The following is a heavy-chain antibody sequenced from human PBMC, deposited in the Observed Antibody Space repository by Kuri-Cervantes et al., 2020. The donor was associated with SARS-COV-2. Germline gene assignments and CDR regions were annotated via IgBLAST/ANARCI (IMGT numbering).Heavy chain of an antibody. J-gene: IGHJ5*02. D-gene: IGHD3-3*01. CDR3: AKDSGSGFWSGYWSWGKLSGKHWFDP. CDR1: GSTFSSYG. Sequence: LSLTCAASGSTFSSYGMHWVRQAPGKGLEWVAVISYDGSNKYYADSVKGRFTISRDNSKNTLYLQMNSLRAEDTAVYYCAKDSGSGFWSGYWSWGKLSGKHWFDPWGQGTLVTVSS. CDR2: ISYDGSNK. V-gene: IGHV3-30*18.